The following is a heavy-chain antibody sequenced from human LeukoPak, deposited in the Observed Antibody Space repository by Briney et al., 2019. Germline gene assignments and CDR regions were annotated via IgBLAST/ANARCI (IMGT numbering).Heavy chain of an antibody. CDR2: INSDGSST. CDR1: GFIFSSYW. Sequence: GGSLRLSCAASGFIFSSYWMHWVRQAPGKGLVWVSRINSDGSSTSYADSVKGRFTISRDNAKNALSLQMNSLRDEDTAVYYCATSGNYYLKYWGQGTLVTVSS. J-gene: IGHJ4*02. D-gene: IGHD1-26*01. V-gene: IGHV3-74*01. CDR3: ATSGNYYLKY.